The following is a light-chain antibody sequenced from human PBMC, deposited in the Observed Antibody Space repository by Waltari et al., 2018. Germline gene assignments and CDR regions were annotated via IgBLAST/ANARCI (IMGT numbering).Light chain of an antibody. CDR3: QQFNSYPLT. J-gene: IGKJ4*01. Sequence: AIQLTQSPSSLSASVGDRVTISCRASVTVSSALAWYQQKPGKAPKLLIYDVSNLQSGVPARFSGSGSGIDFTLTSSDLQPEDFATYDCQQFNSYPLTFGGGTKVEI. V-gene: IGKV1-13*02. CDR1: VTVSSA. CDR2: DVS.